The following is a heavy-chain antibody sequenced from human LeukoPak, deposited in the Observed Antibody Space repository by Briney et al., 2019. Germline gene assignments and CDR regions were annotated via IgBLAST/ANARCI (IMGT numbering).Heavy chain of an antibody. CDR1: GGSISSGGYY. CDR2: IYHSGST. J-gene: IGHJ4*02. V-gene: IGHV4-30-2*03. CDR3: ARHQGAGSYYQFDY. D-gene: IGHD3-10*01. Sequence: SETLSLTCTVSGGSISSGGYYWSWIRQPPGKGLEWIGYIYHSGSTYYNPSLKSRVTISVDTSKNQFSLKLSSVTAADTAVYYCARHQGAGSYYQFDYWGQGTLVTVSS.